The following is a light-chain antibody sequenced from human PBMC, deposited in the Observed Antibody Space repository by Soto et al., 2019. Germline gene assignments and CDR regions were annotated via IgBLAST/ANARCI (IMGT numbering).Light chain of an antibody. J-gene: IGKJ4*01. CDR3: PHSYRTPPT. CDR2: AAS. Sequence: DIQMTQCPPSLSASVGDSVTLACRASQSISSYVNGYQQKPGKAPKLLTYAASSLQRSGPSRFSGRGAVTHFTLTSSSLQPEDFATYSCPHSYRTPPTFGGGTNVEIK. V-gene: IGKV1-39*01. CDR1: QSISSY.